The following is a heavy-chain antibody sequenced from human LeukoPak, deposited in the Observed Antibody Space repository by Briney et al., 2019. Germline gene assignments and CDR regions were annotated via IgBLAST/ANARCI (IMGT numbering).Heavy chain of an antibody. CDR3: ARRGRYYFDHGQALDI. CDR1: GYTFTYYY. D-gene: IGHD3-22*01. Sequence: GESLKISCKGSGYTFTYYYIDWVRQMPGKGLEWMGIIYPGDSGARYSPSFQGQVTISVDKSINTTYLQWSSLKASDTAMYYCARRGRYYFDHGQALDIWGLGTMVTVSS. CDR2: IYPGDSGA. J-gene: IGHJ3*02. V-gene: IGHV5-51*01.